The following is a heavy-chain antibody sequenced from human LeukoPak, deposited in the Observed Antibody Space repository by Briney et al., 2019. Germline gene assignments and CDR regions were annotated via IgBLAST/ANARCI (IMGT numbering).Heavy chain of an antibody. D-gene: IGHD1-7*01. Sequence: AGSLRLSCAASGFTFSSYAMSWVRQAPGQGLEWVSDISGSGGSTYYADSVKGRFTISRDNSKNTLYLQMNSLRADDTAVYYCAKRRGLELTYYYHMDVWGKGTTVTVSS. J-gene: IGHJ6*03. V-gene: IGHV3-23*01. CDR1: GFTFSSYA. CDR3: AKRRGLELTYYYHMDV. CDR2: ISGSGGST.